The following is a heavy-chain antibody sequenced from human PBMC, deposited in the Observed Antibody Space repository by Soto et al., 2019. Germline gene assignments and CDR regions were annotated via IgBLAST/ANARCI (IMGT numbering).Heavy chain of an antibody. CDR3: AKVRGYGSGWWFDY. J-gene: IGHJ4*02. Sequence: PGGSLRLSCAASGFTFSSYAMSWVRQAPGKGLEWVSAISGSGGSTYYADSVKGRFTISRDNSKNTLYLQMNSLRAEDTAVYYCAKVRGYGSGWWFDYWGQGTLVTAPQ. D-gene: IGHD6-19*01. CDR2: ISGSGGST. V-gene: IGHV3-23*01. CDR1: GFTFSSYA.